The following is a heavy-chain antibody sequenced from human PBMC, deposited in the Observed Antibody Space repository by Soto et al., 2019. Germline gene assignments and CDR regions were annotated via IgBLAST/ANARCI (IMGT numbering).Heavy chain of an antibody. V-gene: IGHV3-74*01. Sequence: GGSLRLSCAASGFTLSRYWVHWVRQVPGKGLVWVSRINPDGSTTNYADSVKGRFTVSRDNAKNTVYLHMNSLRAEDTAVYCTRDTTGPDDHWGQGTLVTVSS. CDR1: GFTLSRYW. D-gene: IGHD1-1*01. J-gene: IGHJ4*02. CDR2: INPDGSTT. CDR3: TRDTTGPDDH.